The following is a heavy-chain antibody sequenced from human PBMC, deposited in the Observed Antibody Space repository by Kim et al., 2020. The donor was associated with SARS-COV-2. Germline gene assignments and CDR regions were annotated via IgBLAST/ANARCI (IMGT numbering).Heavy chain of an antibody. J-gene: IGHJ4*02. CDR2: IYYSGST. CDR1: TGSVSSGGYY. CDR3: AGGTDWNYGVDY. Sequence: SETLSLTCTVSTGSVSSGGYYWSWLRQPPGKGLEWIGYIYYSGSTNYNPSLKSRVTVSLDTSKNQFFLKLSSVTAADTAVDYCAGGTDWNYGVDYWGQGT. V-gene: IGHV4-61*08. D-gene: IGHD1-7*01.